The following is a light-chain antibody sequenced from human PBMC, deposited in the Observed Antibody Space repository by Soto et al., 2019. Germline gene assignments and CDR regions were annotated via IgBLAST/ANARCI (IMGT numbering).Light chain of an antibody. Sequence: EVVLTQSPATLSLSPGESATLSCRASQSVSVNFAWYQQKPGQAPRPLIYSASDRAPGIPARFSGRGSGTYFTLTISRLEPEDFAVYYCRQYGRSLGFAFGGGTKVDIK. CDR1: QSVSVN. CDR3: RQYGRSLGFA. CDR2: SAS. V-gene: IGKV3-20*01. J-gene: IGKJ4*01.